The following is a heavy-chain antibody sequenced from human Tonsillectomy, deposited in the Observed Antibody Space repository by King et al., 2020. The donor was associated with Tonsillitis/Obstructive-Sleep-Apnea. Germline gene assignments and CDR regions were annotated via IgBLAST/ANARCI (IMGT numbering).Heavy chain of an antibody. CDR1: GFTVSSYA. Sequence: VQLVESGGGLVQPGGSLSLSCAASGFTVSSYAMSWVRQAPGKGLEWVSGISDSGCGTYYADSVKGRFTISRDNSKNTLYLQMNSLRAEDTAVYYCAKALRYSSFDYWGQGTLVTVSS. CDR2: ISDSGCGT. J-gene: IGHJ4*02. CDR3: AKALRYSSFDY. D-gene: IGHD6-6*01. V-gene: IGHV3-23*04.